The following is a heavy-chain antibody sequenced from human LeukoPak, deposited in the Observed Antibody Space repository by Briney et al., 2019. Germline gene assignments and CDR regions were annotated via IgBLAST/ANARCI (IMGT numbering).Heavy chain of an antibody. CDR1: GFTLRSYW. J-gene: IGHJ5*01. Sequence: GGSLRLSCAASGFTLRSYWMSWVRQAPGRGLEWVANIKQDGSEKYYVDSVRGRFTISRDNANNSLNLQMDSLRAEDMAVYYCARGPPPRYSTSWFDYWGQGTLVTVS. D-gene: IGHD6-13*01. V-gene: IGHV3-7*05. CDR3: ARGPPPRYSTSWFDY. CDR2: IKQDGSEK.